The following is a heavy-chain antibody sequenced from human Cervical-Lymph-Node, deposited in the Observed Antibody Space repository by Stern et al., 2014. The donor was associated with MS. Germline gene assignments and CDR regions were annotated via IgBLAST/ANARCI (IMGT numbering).Heavy chain of an antibody. V-gene: IGHV1-46*04. CDR2: IKPRGGHT. D-gene: IGHD1-1*01. CDR3: ARLEGVTESWND. CDR1: GYIFTRYW. J-gene: IGHJ4*02. Sequence: QVQLVHSGAEVKTPGASVKVSCKASGYIFTRYWIHWVRKATGQGLERMGIIKPRGGHTIYAQKLKGRVTMTRDSSTSTVYMELTNLRFEDTAVYYCARLEGVTESWNDWGQGTLLTVSS.